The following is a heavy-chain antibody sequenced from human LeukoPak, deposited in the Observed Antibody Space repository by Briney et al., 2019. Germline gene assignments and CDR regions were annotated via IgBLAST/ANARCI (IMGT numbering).Heavy chain of an antibody. CDR2: IYPGDSDT. D-gene: IGHD3-10*01. V-gene: IGHV5-51*01. J-gene: IGHJ4*02. CDR1: GYSFTSYW. Sequence: GESLKISCKGSGYSFTSYWIGWVRQMPGKGLEWMGIIYPGDSDTRYSPSVQGQVTISADKSISTAYLQWSSLKASDTAMYYCARPRYYYGSGSYGFDYWGQGTLVTVSS. CDR3: ARPRYYYGSGSYGFDY.